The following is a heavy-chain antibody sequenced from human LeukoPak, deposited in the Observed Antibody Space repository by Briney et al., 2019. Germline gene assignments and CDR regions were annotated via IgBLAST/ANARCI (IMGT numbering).Heavy chain of an antibody. J-gene: IGHJ3*02. CDR1: GHTFTSYD. D-gene: IGHD6-13*01. V-gene: IGHV1-8*01. CDR2: MNPNSGNT. Sequence: ALGKLSCKPSGHTFTSYDINGVPQATEQGLEWMGWMNPNSGNTGYAQKFQGRVTMTRNTSISTAYMELSSLRSEDTAVYYCARDSSSWYSDAFDIWGQGTMVTVSS. CDR3: ARDSSSWYSDAFDI.